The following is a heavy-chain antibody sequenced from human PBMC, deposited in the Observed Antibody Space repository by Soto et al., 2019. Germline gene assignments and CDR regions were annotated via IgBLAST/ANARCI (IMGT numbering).Heavy chain of an antibody. D-gene: IGHD6-6*01. CDR2: INPNSGGT. Sequence: ASVKVSCKASGYTFTGYYMHWVRQAPGQGLEWMGWINPNSGGTNYAQKFQGRVTMTRDTSISTAYMELGGLSSVDTALYYCARDQVLYSSSSRLPPGPIDYWGQGTLVTVSS. CDR3: ARDQVLYSSSSRLPPGPIDY. V-gene: IGHV1-2*02. CDR1: GYTFTGYY. J-gene: IGHJ4*02.